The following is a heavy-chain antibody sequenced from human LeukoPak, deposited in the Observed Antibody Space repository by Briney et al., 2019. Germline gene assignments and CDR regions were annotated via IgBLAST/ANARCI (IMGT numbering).Heavy chain of an antibody. CDR3: ARAYRDGYNRDAFDI. V-gene: IGHV3-48*03. CDR2: ISSSGSTI. Sequence: GGSLRLSCAASGFTFSSYEMNWVRQAPGKGLEWVSYISSSGSTIYYADSVKGRFTISRDNAKNSLYLQVNSLRAEDTAVYYCARAYRDGYNRDAFDIWGQGTMVTVSS. CDR1: GFTFSSYE. J-gene: IGHJ3*02. D-gene: IGHD5-24*01.